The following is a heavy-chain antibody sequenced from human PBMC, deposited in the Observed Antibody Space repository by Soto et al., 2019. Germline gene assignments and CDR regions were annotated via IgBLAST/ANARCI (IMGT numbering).Heavy chain of an antibody. CDR1: GGSISSSNW. V-gene: IGHV4-4*02. CDR2: IYHSGST. CDR3: AGGGNTALAYYFYGMDI. D-gene: IGHD5-18*01. Sequence: PSETLSLTCAVSGGSISSSNWWSWVRQPPGKGLEWIGEIYHSGSTNYNPSLKSRVTISVDKSKNQFSLKLSSVTAADTAVYYCAGGGNTALAYYFYGMDIWGQGTTVTVSS. J-gene: IGHJ6*02.